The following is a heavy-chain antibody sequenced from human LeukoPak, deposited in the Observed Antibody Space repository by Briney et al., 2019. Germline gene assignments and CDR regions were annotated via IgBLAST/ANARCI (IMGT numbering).Heavy chain of an antibody. Sequence: VASVKVSCKVSGYTLTELSIHWVRQAPGKGLEWMGGFDPEDGETIYAQKFQGRVTMTEDTSTDTAYMELSSLRSEDTAVYYCATVSYGSGRFIYYWGQGTLVTVSS. CDR1: GYTLTELS. CDR3: ATVSYGSGRFIYY. D-gene: IGHD3-10*01. CDR2: FDPEDGET. J-gene: IGHJ4*02. V-gene: IGHV1-24*01.